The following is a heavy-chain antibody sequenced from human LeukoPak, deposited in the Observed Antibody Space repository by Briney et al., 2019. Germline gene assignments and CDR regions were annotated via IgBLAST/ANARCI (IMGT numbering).Heavy chain of an antibody. D-gene: IGHD2-15*01. Sequence: GASVKVSCKASGYTFTSYYMHWVRQAPGQGLEWMGWISAYNGNTNYAQKLQGRVTMTTDTSTSTAYMELRSLRSEDTAVYYCARAPPGSGGSSNWFDPWGQGTLVTVSS. CDR1: GYTFTSYY. V-gene: IGHV1-18*04. J-gene: IGHJ5*02. CDR3: ARAPPGSGGSSNWFDP. CDR2: ISAYNGNT.